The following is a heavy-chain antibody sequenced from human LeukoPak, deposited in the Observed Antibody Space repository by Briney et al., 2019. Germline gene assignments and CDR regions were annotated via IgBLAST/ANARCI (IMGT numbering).Heavy chain of an antibody. CDR1: GYTFTGYY. J-gene: IGHJ6*02. D-gene: IGHD3-22*01. V-gene: IGHV1-2*06. Sequence: ASVKVSCKASGYTFTGYYMHWVRQAPGQGLEWMGRINPNSGGTNYAQKFQGRVTMTRDTSISTAYMELSRLRSDDTAVYYCARDGKYYYDSSGPYYYYYGMDVWGQGTTVTVSS. CDR3: ARDGKYYYDSSGPYYYYYGMDV. CDR2: INPNSGGT.